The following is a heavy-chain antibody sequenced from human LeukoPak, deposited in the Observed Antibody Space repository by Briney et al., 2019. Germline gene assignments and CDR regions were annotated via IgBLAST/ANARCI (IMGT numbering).Heavy chain of an antibody. V-gene: IGHV5-51*01. CDR2: IYPGDSDT. J-gene: IGHJ4*02. D-gene: IGHD2-2*01. CDR3: ARDDGYCSSTSCYGIDY. Sequence: GESLKISCKGSGYSFTSYWIGWVRQMPGKGLEWMGIIYPGDSDTRYSPSFQGQVTISADKSISTAYLQWSSLKASDTAMYYCARDDGYCSSTSCYGIDYWGQGTLVTVSS. CDR1: GYSFTSYW.